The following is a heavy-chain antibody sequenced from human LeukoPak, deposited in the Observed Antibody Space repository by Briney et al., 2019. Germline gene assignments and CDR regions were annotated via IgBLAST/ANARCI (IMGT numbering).Heavy chain of an antibody. CDR3: AKDQYDFWSGYLVY. CDR2: IRYDGSNK. D-gene: IGHD3-3*01. J-gene: IGHJ4*02. CDR1: GFTFSSYG. Sequence: PGGSLRLSCAASGFTFSSYGMHWVRQAPGKGLEGVAFIRYDGSNKYYADSVKGRFTISRDNSKNTLYLQMNSLRAEDTAVYYCAKDQYDFWSGYLVYWGQGTLVTVSS. V-gene: IGHV3-30*02.